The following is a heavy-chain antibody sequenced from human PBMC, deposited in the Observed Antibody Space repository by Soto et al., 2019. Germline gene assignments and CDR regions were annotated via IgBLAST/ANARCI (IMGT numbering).Heavy chain of an antibody. CDR1: GGSISSYY. CDR2: IYYSGST. D-gene: IGHD3-22*01. J-gene: IGHJ1*01. V-gene: IGHV4-59*06. Sequence: SETLSLTCTVSGGSISSYYWSWIRQHPGKGLEWIGYIYYSGSTYYNPSLKSRVTISVDTSKNQFSLKLSSVTAADTAVYYCAFYDSSGSRGFQHWGQGTLVPVSS. CDR3: AFYDSSGSRGFQH.